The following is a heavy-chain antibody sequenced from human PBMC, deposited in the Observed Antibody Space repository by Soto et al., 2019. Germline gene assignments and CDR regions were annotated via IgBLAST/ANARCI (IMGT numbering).Heavy chain of an antibody. D-gene: IGHD3-10*01. Sequence: PSETLSLTCAVYGGSFSGYYWGWIRQPPGKGLEWIGEINHSGSTNYNPSLKSRVTISVDTSKNQFSLKLSSVTASDTAVYYCARGGNVLLWFGEPSHYGMDVWGQGTTVTVSS. V-gene: IGHV4-34*01. CDR3: ARGGNVLLWFGEPSHYGMDV. CDR2: INHSGST. CDR1: GGSFSGYY. J-gene: IGHJ6*02.